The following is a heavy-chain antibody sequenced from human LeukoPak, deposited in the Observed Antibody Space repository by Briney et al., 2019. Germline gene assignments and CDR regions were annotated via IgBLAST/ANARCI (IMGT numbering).Heavy chain of an antibody. V-gene: IGHV1-8*01. Sequence: ASVKVSCKASGYTFTSYDINWVRQAPGQGLERMGWMNPNSGNTGYAQKFQGRVTMTRNTSISTAYMELSSLRSEDTAVYYCARDQRYILTGYQNYYCYYGMDVWGQGTTVTVSS. J-gene: IGHJ6*02. D-gene: IGHD3-9*01. CDR2: MNPNSGNT. CDR3: ARDQRYILTGYQNYYCYYGMDV. CDR1: GYTFTSYD.